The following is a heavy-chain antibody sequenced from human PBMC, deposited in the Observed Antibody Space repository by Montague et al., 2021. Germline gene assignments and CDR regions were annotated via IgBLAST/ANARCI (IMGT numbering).Heavy chain of an antibody. CDR1: SGSIFHAH. Sequence: SETLSLTCTVSSGSIFHAHWSRVRQPPGKGLEWLGSMFYGGATSNNPSLKSRVTMSIDTSTNQFSLKLSFVTAADTAVYYCAKQDYFVSGTSYKGFDPWGQGILVTDSS. CDR2: MFYGGAT. J-gene: IGHJ5*02. D-gene: IGHD3-10*01. CDR3: AKQDYFVSGTSYKGFDP. V-gene: IGHV4-59*08.